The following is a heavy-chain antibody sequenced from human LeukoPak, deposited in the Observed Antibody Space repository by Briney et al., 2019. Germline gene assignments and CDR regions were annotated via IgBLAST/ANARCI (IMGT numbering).Heavy chain of an antibody. J-gene: IGHJ4*02. V-gene: IGHV3-53*01. Sequence: GGSLRLSCAASGFTFSNAWMSWVRQAPGKGLEWVSVLYYGVSTFYKDSVKGRFTTSGDNSNNTVYLQMNSLRAEDTAVYYCARGRQNYGDYPYWGQGTLVTVSS. CDR1: GFTFSNAW. D-gene: IGHD4-17*01. CDR2: LYYGVST. CDR3: ARGRQNYGDYPY.